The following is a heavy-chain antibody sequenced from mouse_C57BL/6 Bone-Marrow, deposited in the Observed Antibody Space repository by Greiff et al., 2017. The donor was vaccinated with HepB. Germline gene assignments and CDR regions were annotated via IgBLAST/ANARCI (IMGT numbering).Heavy chain of an antibody. D-gene: IGHD2-4*01. V-gene: IGHV1-19*01. Sequence: VQLQQSGPVLVKPGASVKMSCKASGYTFTDYYMNWVKQSHGKSLEWIGVINPYNGGTSYNQKFKGKATLTVDKSSSTAYMELNSLTSEDSAVYYCARGGYDYDFAYWGQGTLVTVSA. CDR1: GYTFTDYY. CDR3: ARGGYDYDFAY. CDR2: INPYNGGT. J-gene: IGHJ3*01.